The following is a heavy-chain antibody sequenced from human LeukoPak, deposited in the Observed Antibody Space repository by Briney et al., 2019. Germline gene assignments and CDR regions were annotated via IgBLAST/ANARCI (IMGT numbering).Heavy chain of an antibody. Sequence: PEGSLRLSCSASGFIFSNYAMHWVRQAPGKGLEYVSAISSNGGSTYYADSVKGRFAISRDNSKNTLYLQMSSLRAEDTAVYYCVKGKGIAVTSLDYWGQGTLVTVSS. D-gene: IGHD6-19*01. CDR2: ISSNGGST. V-gene: IGHV3-64D*06. J-gene: IGHJ4*02. CDR3: VKGKGIAVTSLDY. CDR1: GFIFSNYA.